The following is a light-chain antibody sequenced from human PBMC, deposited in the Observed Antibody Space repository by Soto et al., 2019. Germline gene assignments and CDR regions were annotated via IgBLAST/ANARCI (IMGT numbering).Light chain of an antibody. CDR3: SSYISSSTLV. Sequence: QSVLTQPASVSGSPGQSIAISCTGTSSDVGGYKYVSWYQQHPGKAPKLLISEVSNRPSGVSDRFSGSKSGNTASLTISGLQAEDEADYYCSSYISSSTLVFGTGPKVTGL. CDR1: SSDVGGYKY. CDR2: EVS. J-gene: IGLJ1*01. V-gene: IGLV2-14*01.